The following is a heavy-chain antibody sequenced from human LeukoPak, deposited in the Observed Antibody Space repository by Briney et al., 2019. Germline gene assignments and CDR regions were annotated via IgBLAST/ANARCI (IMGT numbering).Heavy chain of an antibody. J-gene: IGHJ4*02. CDR3: ARDVSGSSSWSDFDY. CDR1: GFTFSNYA. CDR2: ITSSNNI. V-gene: IGHV3-69-1*01. Sequence: GGSLRLSCAASGFTFSNYAMNWVRQAPGKGLECVSSITSSNNIYYADSVKGRFTISRDNAQNSLYLQMNSLRAEDTAVYYCARDVSGSSSWSDFDYWGQGTLVTVSS. D-gene: IGHD6-13*01.